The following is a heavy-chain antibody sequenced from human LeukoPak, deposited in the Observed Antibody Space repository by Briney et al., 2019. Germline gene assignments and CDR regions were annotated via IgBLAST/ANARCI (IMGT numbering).Heavy chain of an antibody. CDR2: ISWNSGSI. CDR1: GFTFDDYA. J-gene: IGHJ4*02. CDR3: AKAGYCSSTSCYFDY. V-gene: IGHV3-9*03. Sequence: PGRSLRLSCAASGFTFDDYAMHWVRQAPGKGLGWVSGISWNSGSIGYADSVKGRFTISRDNAKNSLYLQMNSRRAEDMALYYCAKAGYCSSTSCYFDYWGQGTLVTVSS. D-gene: IGHD2-2*01.